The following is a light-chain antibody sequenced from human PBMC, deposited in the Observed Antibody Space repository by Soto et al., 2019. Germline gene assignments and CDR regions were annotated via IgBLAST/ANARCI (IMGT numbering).Light chain of an antibody. J-gene: IGLJ1*01. CDR1: SSDVGAYNY. Sequence: QSVLTQPASVSGSPGQSITISCTGTSSDVGAYNYDSWYQQYPGEAPKVIIYDVSHRPAGVSNRFSGSKSGNTASLPISGLQTQDEADYYCSSYTSATTYVFGTGTKLTVL. CDR3: SSYTSATTYV. V-gene: IGLV2-14*01. CDR2: DVS.